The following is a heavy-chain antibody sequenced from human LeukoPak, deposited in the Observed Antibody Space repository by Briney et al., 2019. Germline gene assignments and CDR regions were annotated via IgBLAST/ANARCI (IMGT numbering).Heavy chain of an antibody. J-gene: IGHJ4*02. CDR2: IIPIFGTA. D-gene: IGHD3-16*02. Sequence: GGSLRLSCAASGFTFSSYAISWVRQAPGQGLEWMGGIIPIFGTANYAQKFQGRVTITADESTSTAYMELSSLRSEDTAVYYCASQQNYVWGSYRYDYWGQGTLVTVSS. CDR3: ASQQNYVWGSYRYDY. V-gene: IGHV1-69*01. CDR1: GFTFSSYA.